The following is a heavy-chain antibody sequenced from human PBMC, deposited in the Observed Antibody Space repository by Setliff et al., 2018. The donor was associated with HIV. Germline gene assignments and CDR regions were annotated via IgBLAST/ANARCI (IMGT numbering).Heavy chain of an antibody. CDR3: ATSLPPGISYVYDAFDI. Sequence: PGGSLRLSCAASGFTFSDYWMSWVRQAPGKGLEWLAFAAFDGRNQIHAVSVEGRFTISRDNAKNSLYLQMNSLRAEDTAVYYCATSLPPGISYVYDAFDIWGQGTMVTVSS. CDR2: AAFDGRNQ. CDR1: GFTFSDYW. D-gene: IGHD3-16*01. J-gene: IGHJ3*02. V-gene: IGHV3-7*01.